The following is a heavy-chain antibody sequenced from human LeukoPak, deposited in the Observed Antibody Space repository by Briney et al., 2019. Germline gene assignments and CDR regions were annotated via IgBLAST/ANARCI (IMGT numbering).Heavy chain of an antibody. CDR3: ARAVGIFGVVPHYYMDV. Sequence: SVKVSCKASGGTFSSYAISWVRQAPGQGLEWMGGIIPIFGTANYAQKFQGRVTITADESTSTAYMELSSLRSEDTAVYYCARAVGIFGVVPHYYMDVWGKGTTVTVSS. CDR2: IIPIFGTA. V-gene: IGHV1-69*13. J-gene: IGHJ6*03. D-gene: IGHD3-3*01. CDR1: GGTFSSYA.